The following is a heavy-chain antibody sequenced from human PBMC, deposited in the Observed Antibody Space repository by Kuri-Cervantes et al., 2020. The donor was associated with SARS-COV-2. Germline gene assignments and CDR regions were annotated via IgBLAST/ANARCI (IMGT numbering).Heavy chain of an antibody. Sequence: SETLSLTCAVSGYSISSSNWWGWIRQPPGKGLEWIGSIYHSGSTYYNPSLKSRVTISVDTSKNQFSLKLSSVTAADTAVYYCARALWSGYCTFDIWGQGTMVTVSS. CDR2: IYHSGST. CDR1: GYSISSSNW. J-gene: IGHJ3*02. V-gene: IGHV4-38-2*01. D-gene: IGHD3-3*01. CDR3: ARALWSGYCTFDI.